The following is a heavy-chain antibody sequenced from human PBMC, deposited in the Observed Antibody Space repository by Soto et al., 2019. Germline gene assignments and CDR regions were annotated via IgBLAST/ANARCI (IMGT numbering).Heavy chain of an antibody. CDR1: GFTFSSYA. Sequence: QVQLVESGGGVVQPGRSLRLSCAASGFTFSSYAMHWVRQAPGKGLEWVAVISYDGSNKYYADSVKGRFTISRDNSKNTLYLQMNSLRAEDTAVYYCARGGIFGVLGKVYYFDYWGQGTLVTVSS. V-gene: IGHV3-30-3*01. CDR3: ARGGIFGVLGKVYYFDY. D-gene: IGHD3-3*01. CDR2: ISYDGSNK. J-gene: IGHJ4*02.